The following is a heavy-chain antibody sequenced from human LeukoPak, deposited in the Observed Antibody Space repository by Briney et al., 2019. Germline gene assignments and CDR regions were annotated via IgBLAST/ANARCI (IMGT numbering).Heavy chain of an antibody. D-gene: IGHD3-3*01. CDR1: GGSISSRSHY. J-gene: IGHJ6*03. CDR2: LYFTGST. CDR3: ARRVTIFGVDRAYYYMDV. Sequence: PSETLSLTCTVSGGSISSRSHYWGWIRQPPGEGLEWIGSLYFTGSTYYNPSLKSRVSISGDTSKNHFSLKLSSVTAADTAVYYCARRVTIFGVDRAYYYMDVWGKGTTVTVSS. V-gene: IGHV4-39*01.